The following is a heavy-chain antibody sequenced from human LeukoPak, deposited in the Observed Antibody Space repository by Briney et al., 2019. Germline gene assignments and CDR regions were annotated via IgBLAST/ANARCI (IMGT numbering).Heavy chain of an antibody. J-gene: IGHJ2*01. CDR3: ARGWQQGPRYFDL. D-gene: IGHD4-23*01. CDR2: ISYTGST. V-gene: IGHV4-61*01. Sequence: KPSETLSLTCTVSGVSVSTRHYYWSWVRQPPGEGLECIGYISYTGSTNYNPSLKSRVTISLDTSKNQFSLKPNSVTAADTAVYYCARGWQQGPRYFDLWGRGTLVTVSS. CDR1: GVSVSTRHYY.